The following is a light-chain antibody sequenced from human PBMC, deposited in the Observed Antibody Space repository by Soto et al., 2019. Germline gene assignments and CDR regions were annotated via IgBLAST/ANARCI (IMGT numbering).Light chain of an antibody. Sequence: PGASATLSCMVSQSVRSNFLAWYQQKPGQAPRLLIYGASSRATGIPDRFSGSGSGTDFTLTISRLEPEDFAVYYCQQYGSSPMTFGQGTRLEI. CDR2: GAS. J-gene: IGKJ5*01. CDR1: QSVRSNF. CDR3: QQYGSSPMT. V-gene: IGKV3-20*01.